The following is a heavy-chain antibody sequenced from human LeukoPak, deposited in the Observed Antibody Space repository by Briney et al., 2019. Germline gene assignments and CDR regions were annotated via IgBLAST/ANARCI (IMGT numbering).Heavy chain of an antibody. V-gene: IGHV4-39*01. CDR1: GGSVSSSSYY. Sequence: PSETLSLTCTVSGGSVSSSSYYWGWIRQPPGKGLEWIGSIYYSGSTYYNPSLKSRVTISVDTSKNQFSLKLSSVTAADTAVYYCARLVNYDILTGSFDAFDIWGQGTMVTVSS. CDR3: ARLVNYDILTGSFDAFDI. CDR2: IYYSGST. J-gene: IGHJ3*02. D-gene: IGHD3-9*01.